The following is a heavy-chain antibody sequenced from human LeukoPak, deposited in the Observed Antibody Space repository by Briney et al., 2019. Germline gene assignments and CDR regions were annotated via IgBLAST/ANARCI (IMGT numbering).Heavy chain of an antibody. CDR2: ISAYNDNT. CDR1: GYTFTSYG. Sequence: ASVKVSCKASGYTFTSYGISWVRQAPGQGLEWMGWISAYNDNTNYAQKLQGRVTMTTDTSTSTAYMELRSLRSDDTAVYYCARDTGLQYSGYDHDYWGQGTLVTVSS. V-gene: IGHV1-18*01. J-gene: IGHJ4*02. D-gene: IGHD5-12*01. CDR3: ARDTGLQYSGYDHDY.